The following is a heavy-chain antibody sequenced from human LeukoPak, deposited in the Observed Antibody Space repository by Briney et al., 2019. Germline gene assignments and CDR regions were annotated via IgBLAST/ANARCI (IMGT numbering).Heavy chain of an antibody. J-gene: IGHJ2*01. CDR3: RKDHRSCVGVRFLLHDV. CDR2: VSGPGATT. CDR1: GFSFSTYA. Sequence: PGGSLRLSCAASGFSFSTYAMSWVRHAPGKGLEWVSSVSGPGATTCYAESVKGRFTISRDNSKSTLFVQLNSLRADDTAVYYCRKDHRSCVGVRFLLHDVWGRGTLLRLS. V-gene: IGHV3-23*01. D-gene: IGHD2-8*01.